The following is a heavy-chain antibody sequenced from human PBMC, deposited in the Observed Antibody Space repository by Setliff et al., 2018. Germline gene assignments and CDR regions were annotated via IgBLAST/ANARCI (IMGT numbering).Heavy chain of an antibody. CDR1: GGTFSTYA. J-gene: IGHJ4*02. V-gene: IGHV1-69*13. D-gene: IGHD5-12*01. Sequence: ASVKVSCKASGGTFSTYAINWVRQAPGQGLAWMGGIVPIFGTRNYAQKFQGRVTFSADDSANTAYMELSSLTSEDTAVFYCARGGTFRYFDFWGQGAPVTVSS. CDR3: ARGGTFRYFDF. CDR2: IVPIFGTR.